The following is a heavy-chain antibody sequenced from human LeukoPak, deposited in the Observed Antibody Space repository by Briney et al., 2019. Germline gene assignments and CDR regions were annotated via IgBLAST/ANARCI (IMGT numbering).Heavy chain of an antibody. V-gene: IGHV3-30*18. CDR1: GFTFSSYG. Sequence: GGSLRLSSAASGFTFSSYGMHWVRQAPGKGLEWVAVISYDGSNKYYADSVKGRFTISRDNSKNTLYLQMNSLRAEDTAVYYCAKDSGSYQLDYWGQGTLVTVSS. D-gene: IGHD1-26*01. CDR2: ISYDGSNK. CDR3: AKDSGSYQLDY. J-gene: IGHJ4*02.